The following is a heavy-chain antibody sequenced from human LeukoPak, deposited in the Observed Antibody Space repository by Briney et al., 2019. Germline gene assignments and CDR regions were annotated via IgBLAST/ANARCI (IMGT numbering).Heavy chain of an antibody. CDR2: IYSGGST. Sequence: GGSLRLSCAASGFTVSSNYMSWVRQAPGKGLGWVSVIYSGGSTYYADSVKGRFTISRDNSKNTLYLQMNSLRAEDTAVYYCARDRNAGQAVAQSDAFDIWGQGTMVTVSS. J-gene: IGHJ3*02. V-gene: IGHV3-66*01. CDR3: ARDRNAGQAVAQSDAFDI. CDR1: GFTVSSNY. D-gene: IGHD6-19*01.